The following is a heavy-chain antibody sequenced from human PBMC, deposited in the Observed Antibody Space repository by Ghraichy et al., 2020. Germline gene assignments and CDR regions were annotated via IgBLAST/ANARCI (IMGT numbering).Heavy chain of an antibody. J-gene: IGHJ4*02. D-gene: IGHD6-13*01. CDR3: ARGSVSAAGNGGIDY. CDR1: GGSISSSSYY. Sequence: ETLSLTCTVSGGSISSSSYYWGWIRQPPGKGLEWIGSIYYSGSTYYNPSLKSRVTISVDTSKNQFSLKLSSVTAADTAVYYCARGSVSAAGNGGIDYWGQGTLVTVSS. V-gene: IGHV4-39*01. CDR2: IYYSGST.